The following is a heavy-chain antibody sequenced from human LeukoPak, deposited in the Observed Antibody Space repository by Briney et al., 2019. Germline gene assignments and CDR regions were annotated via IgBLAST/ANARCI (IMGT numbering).Heavy chain of an antibody. V-gene: IGHV3-53*01. Sequence: GGSLRLSCAASGFTVSTNYMGWVRQAPGRGLEWVSVIYTGGGTYYAASVKGRFSISRDTSKNILYLQMNSLRVEDTAVYYCARGGEKWLVYFDFWGQGTLVTVSS. CDR3: ARGGEKWLVYFDF. J-gene: IGHJ4*02. CDR2: IYTGGGT. CDR1: GFTVSTNY. D-gene: IGHD6-19*01.